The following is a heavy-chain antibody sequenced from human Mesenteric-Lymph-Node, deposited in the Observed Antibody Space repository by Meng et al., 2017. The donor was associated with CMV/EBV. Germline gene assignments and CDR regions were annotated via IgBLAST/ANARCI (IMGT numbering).Heavy chain of an antibody. CDR1: GGSISSSSYY. V-gene: IGHV4-39*07. CDR3: ARAGYSSSWYPLSYYYYYGMDV. CDR2: IYHSGST. J-gene: IGHJ6*02. D-gene: IGHD6-13*01. Sequence: SETLSLTCTVSGGSISSSSYYWGWIRQPPGKGLEWIGSIYHSGSTYYNPTLKSRVTISVDKSKNQFSLKLSSVTAADTAVYYCARAGYSSSWYPLSYYYYYGMDVWGQGTTVTVSS.